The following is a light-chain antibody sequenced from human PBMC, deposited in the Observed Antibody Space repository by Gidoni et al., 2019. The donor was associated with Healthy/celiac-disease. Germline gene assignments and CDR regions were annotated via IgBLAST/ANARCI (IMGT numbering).Light chain of an antibody. CDR1: QSVLYSSNNKNY. J-gene: IGKJ2*04. V-gene: IGKV4-1*01. CDR3: QQYYSTPCS. CDR2: WAS. Sequence: DIVMSQSPDSLALSLGERATINCQSSQSVLYSSNNKNYLAWYQQKPGQPPKLLIYWASTRESGVPDRFSGSGSGTDFTLTISSLQAEDVAVYYCQQYYSTPCSFGQGTKLEIK.